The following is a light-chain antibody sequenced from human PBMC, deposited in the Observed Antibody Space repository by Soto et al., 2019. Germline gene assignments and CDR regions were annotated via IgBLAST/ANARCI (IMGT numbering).Light chain of an antibody. J-gene: IGKJ1*01. CDR1: QSVSSY. CDR2: DAF. Sequence: EIVLTQFPATLSLSPGERATLSCRASQSVSSYLGWYQQRPGQAPRLLIYDAFNRATGIPARFSGSGSGTDFTLTISSLEPEDIVVYYCQHRRNRPCTFGEGTKVEIK. CDR3: QHRRNRPCT. V-gene: IGKV3-11*01.